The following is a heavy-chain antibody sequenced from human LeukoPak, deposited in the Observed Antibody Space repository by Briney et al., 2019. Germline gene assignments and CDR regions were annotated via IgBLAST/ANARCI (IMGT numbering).Heavy chain of an antibody. Sequence: GGSLRLSCAASGFSFTNTWMSWVRQSPGKGLEWVGRIKSKTDGGTTDYAAPVKGRFTISRDDSKNTLYLQMNSLKTEDTAVYYCTTDRGYSSYWGQGTLVTVSS. CDR2: IKSKTDGGTT. J-gene: IGHJ4*02. V-gene: IGHV3-15*01. CDR1: GFSFTNTW. CDR3: TTDRGYSSY. D-gene: IGHD5-18*01.